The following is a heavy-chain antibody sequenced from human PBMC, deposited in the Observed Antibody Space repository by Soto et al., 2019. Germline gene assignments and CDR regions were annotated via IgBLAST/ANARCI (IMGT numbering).Heavy chain of an antibody. D-gene: IGHD4-17*01. J-gene: IGHJ4*02. CDR1: GGTFSSYA. CDR2: IIPIFGTA. CDR3: ARHYTVTTYQPNFDY. Sequence: QVQLVQSGAEVKKPGSSVKVSCKASGGTFSSYAISWMRQAPGQGLEWMGGIIPIFGTANYAQKFQGRVTITADKSTRTAYMELSSLRSEDTAVYYCARHYTVTTYQPNFDYWGQGTLVTVSS. V-gene: IGHV1-69*06.